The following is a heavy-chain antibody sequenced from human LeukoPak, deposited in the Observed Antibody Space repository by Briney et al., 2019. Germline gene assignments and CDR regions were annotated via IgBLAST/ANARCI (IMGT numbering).Heavy chain of an antibody. V-gene: IGHV3-30-3*01. D-gene: IGHD3-16*01. Sequence: GGSLRLSCAASGFTFTSYSMHWVRQAPGKGLEWVAVISYDGSNKYYADSVKGRFTISRDNSKNTLYLQMNSLRAEDTAVYYCARRDPQGGLDYWGQGTLVTVSS. CDR2: ISYDGSNK. J-gene: IGHJ4*02. CDR3: ARRDPQGGLDY. CDR1: GFTFTSYS.